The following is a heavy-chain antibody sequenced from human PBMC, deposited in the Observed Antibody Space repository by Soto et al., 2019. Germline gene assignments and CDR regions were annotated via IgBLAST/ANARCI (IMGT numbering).Heavy chain of an antibody. Sequence: PSETLSLTCSVSGDSINSDKYYWGWIRQPPGKGLEWIGSIYHRGNTYYNPSLKSRVTISVDTSKNQFSLKLSSVTAADTAVYYCARGLDYSNHLDYWGQGTLVTVSS. CDR3: ARGLDYSNHLDY. CDR2: IYHRGNT. D-gene: IGHD4-4*01. V-gene: IGHV4-39*07. J-gene: IGHJ4*02. CDR1: GDSINSDKYY.